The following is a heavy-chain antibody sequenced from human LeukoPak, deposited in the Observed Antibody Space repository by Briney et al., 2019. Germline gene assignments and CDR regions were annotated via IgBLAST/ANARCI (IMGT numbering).Heavy chain of an antibody. CDR3: ARLGFSNSGSYLAPSDY. D-gene: IGHD1-26*01. J-gene: IGHJ4*02. V-gene: IGHV4-59*08. Sequence: PSETLSLTCTASGGSISGYYWTWVRQPPGKGLEWVAYIYNSGGTNYNPSLKSRVTFSVDMTKNKSSLKRTSVTAADTAVYYCARLGFSNSGSYLAPSDYWGQGTLVTVSS. CDR1: GGSISGYY. CDR2: IYNSGGT.